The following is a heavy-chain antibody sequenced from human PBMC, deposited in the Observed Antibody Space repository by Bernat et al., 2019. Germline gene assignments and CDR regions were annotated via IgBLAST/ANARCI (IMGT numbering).Heavy chain of an antibody. D-gene: IGHD2-15*01. V-gene: IGHV3-15*07. CDR2: IKSKTDDGTT. J-gene: IGHJ6*02. CDR3: TTDLGYCSGGSCYSGMDV. Sequence: EVQLVESGGGLVKPGGSLRLSCAASGFTFSNAWMNWVRQAPGKGLEWVGRIKSKTDDGTTDYAAPVKGRFTISRDDSKNTLYLQMNSLKTEDTAVYYCTTDLGYCSGGSCYSGMDVWGQGTTVTVSS. CDR1: GFTFSNAW.